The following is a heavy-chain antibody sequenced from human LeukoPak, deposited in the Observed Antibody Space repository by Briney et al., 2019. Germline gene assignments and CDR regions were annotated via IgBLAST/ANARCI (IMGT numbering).Heavy chain of an antibody. V-gene: IGHV7-4-1*02. CDR2: INTNTGSP. J-gene: IGHJ4*02. Sequence: ASVKVSCKASGYTFTSYAMNWVRQAPGQGLEWMGWINTNTGSPTYAQGFTGRFVFSLDTSVSTAYLQISSLKAEDTAVYYCATLDYGDYPDYWGQGTLVTVSS. D-gene: IGHD4-17*01. CDR1: GYTFTSYA. CDR3: ATLDYGDYPDY.